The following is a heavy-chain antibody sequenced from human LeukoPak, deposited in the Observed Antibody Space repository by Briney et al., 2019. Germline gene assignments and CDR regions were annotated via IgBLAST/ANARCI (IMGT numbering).Heavy chain of an antibody. Sequence: ASVKVSCKASGYTFTSYYMHWVRQAPGQGLEWMGIINPSGGSTSYAQKFQGRVTMTRDMSTSTVYMELSSLRSEDTAVYYCAGVSRKTARVDYWGQGTLVTVSS. CDR3: AGVSRKTARVDY. CDR1: GYTFTSYY. J-gene: IGHJ4*02. V-gene: IGHV1-46*01. D-gene: IGHD6-6*01. CDR2: INPSGGST.